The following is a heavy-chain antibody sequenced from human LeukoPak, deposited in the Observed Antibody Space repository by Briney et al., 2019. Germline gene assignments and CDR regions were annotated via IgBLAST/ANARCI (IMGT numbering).Heavy chain of an antibody. D-gene: IGHD3-22*01. J-gene: IGHJ4*02. Sequence: PGGSLRLSCAASGFTFDDYAMYWVRQAPGKGLEWVSLISGDGGSTSYADSVEGRFTISRDNSKNSLYLQMNSLRTEDTALYYCAKDHYHDSSGYPWYLDYWGQGTLVTVSS. V-gene: IGHV3-43*02. CDR1: GFTFDDYA. CDR3: AKDHYHDSSGYPWYLDY. CDR2: ISGDGGST.